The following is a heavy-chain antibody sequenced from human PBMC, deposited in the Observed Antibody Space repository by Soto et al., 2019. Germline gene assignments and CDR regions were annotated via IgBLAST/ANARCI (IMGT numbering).Heavy chain of an antibody. V-gene: IGHV1-2*04. J-gene: IGHJ4*02. CDR3: ARESIGVVGATVFDH. D-gene: IGHD1-26*01. CDR2: INPNSGGT. CDR1: GYTFTGYY. Sequence: GASVKVSCKASGYTFTGYYMHWVRQAPGQGLEWMGWINPNSGGTNYAQKFQGWVTMTRDTSISTAYTELSRLRSDDTAVYYCARESIGVVGATVFDHWGQGTLVTVSS.